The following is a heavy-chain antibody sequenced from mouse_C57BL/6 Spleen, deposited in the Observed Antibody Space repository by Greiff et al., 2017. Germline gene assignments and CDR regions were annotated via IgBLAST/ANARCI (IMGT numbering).Heavy chain of an antibody. CDR1: GFTFSSYA. Sequence: EVKVVESGGGLVKPGGSLKLSCAASGFTFSSYAMSWVRQTPEKRLEWVATISDGGSYTYYPDNVKGRFTISRDNAKNNLYLQMSHLKSEDTAMYYCAREEDGNYFDYWGQGTTLTVSS. CDR3: AREEDGNYFDY. J-gene: IGHJ2*01. V-gene: IGHV5-4*01. CDR2: ISDGGSYT. D-gene: IGHD2-1*01.